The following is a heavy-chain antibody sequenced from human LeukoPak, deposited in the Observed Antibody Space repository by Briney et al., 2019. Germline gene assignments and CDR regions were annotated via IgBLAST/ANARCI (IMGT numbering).Heavy chain of an antibody. CDR3: ARKGPWYYGSGSYDY. Sequence: GGSLRLSCAASGFTFSDYYMSWVRQAPGKGREWVSYISSSGSTIYYADSVKGRFTISRENDKNSLYLQMNSLRAEDTAVYYCARKGPWYYGSGSYDYWGQGTLVTVSS. V-gene: IGHV3-11*01. J-gene: IGHJ4*02. CDR2: ISSSGSTI. D-gene: IGHD3-10*01. CDR1: GFTFSDYY.